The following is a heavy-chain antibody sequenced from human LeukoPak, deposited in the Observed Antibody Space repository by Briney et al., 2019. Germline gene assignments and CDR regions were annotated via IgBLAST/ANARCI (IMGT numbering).Heavy chain of an antibody. D-gene: IGHD6-13*01. CDR3: ARGRRPIAAAGTGNWFDP. J-gene: IGHJ5*02. CDR1: GYTFTGYY. V-gene: IGHV1-2*02. CDR2: INPNSGGT. Sequence: ASVKVSCKASGYTFTGYYMHWVRQAPGQGLEWMGLINPNSGGTNYAQKFQGRVTMTRDTSISTAYMELSRLRSDDTAVYYCARGRRPIAAAGTGNWFDPWGQGTLVTVSS.